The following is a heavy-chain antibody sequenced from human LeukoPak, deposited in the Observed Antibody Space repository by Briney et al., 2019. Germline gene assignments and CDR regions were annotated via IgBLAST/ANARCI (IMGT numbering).Heavy chain of an antibody. V-gene: IGHV3-23*01. CDR2: ISGSGGST. D-gene: IGHD6-13*01. Sequence: GGSLRLSCAASGFTFSSYAMSWVRQAPGKGLEWVSAISGSGGSTYYADSVKGRFTISRDNSKNTLYLQMNSLRAEDTAVYYCAKDLGHWTAAALGSFDYWGQGTLVTVSS. J-gene: IGHJ4*02. CDR1: GFTFSSYA. CDR3: AKDLGHWTAAALGSFDY.